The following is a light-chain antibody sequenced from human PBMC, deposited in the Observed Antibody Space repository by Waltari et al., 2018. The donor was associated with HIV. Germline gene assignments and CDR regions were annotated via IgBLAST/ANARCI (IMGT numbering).Light chain of an antibody. CDR2: DDD. CDR3: GTWDTTLSAVV. CDR1: SSNIGNNY. J-gene: IGLJ2*01. Sequence: QSVLTPPPSVSAAPGETVIISCSGSSSNIGNNYVSWYQQLPGTATKLFIFDDDRRHSGTPDRFSGSRSGTSATLGITGLQTGDEADYYCGTWDTTLSAVVFGGGTKLTVL. V-gene: IGLV1-51*01.